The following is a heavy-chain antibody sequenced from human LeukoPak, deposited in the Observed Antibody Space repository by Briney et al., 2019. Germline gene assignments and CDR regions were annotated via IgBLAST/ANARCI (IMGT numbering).Heavy chain of an antibody. J-gene: IGHJ4*02. V-gene: IGHV3-21*01. Sequence: GGSLRLSCAASGFTFSTYSMNWVRQAPGKGVEWVSSISSSGSYIYYADSVKGRFTISRDNAKKSLYLQMNSLRAEDTAVYYCARDQIVGTSCDYWGQGTLVTVSS. D-gene: IGHD3-22*01. CDR1: GFTFSTYS. CDR2: ISSSGSYI. CDR3: ARDQIVGTSCDY.